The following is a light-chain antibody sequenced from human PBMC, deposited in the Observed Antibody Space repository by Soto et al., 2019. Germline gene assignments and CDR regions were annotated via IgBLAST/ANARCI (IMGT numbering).Light chain of an antibody. CDR3: ASYTSSSALVV. J-gene: IGLJ2*01. Sequence: QSVLTQPASVSGSPGQSITISCAGTSSDVGAYNYVSWYQVHPGKAPKLMIYGVTHRPSGVSDRFSGSRFANTASLTSSWLQAEDEADYYCASYTSSSALVVFGGGTKVTVL. CDR2: GVT. CDR1: SSDVGAYNY. V-gene: IGLV2-14*01.